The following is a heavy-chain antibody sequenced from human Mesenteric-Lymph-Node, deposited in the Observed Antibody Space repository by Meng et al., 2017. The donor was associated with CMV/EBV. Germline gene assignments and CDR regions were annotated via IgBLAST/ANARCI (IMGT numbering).Heavy chain of an antibody. V-gene: IGHV4-34*01. D-gene: IGHD4-23*01. CDR3: ARHQRWLKSEGGFNY. CDR2: INHSGST. Sequence: QVQLQQGGAGLLKPSETLSLTCAVYGGSFRGYYWSWIRQPQGKGLEWIGEINHSGSTNYNPSLKSRVTISVDTSKNQFSLKLSSVTAADTAVYYCARHQRWLKSEGGFNYWGQGTLVTVS. J-gene: IGHJ4*02. CDR1: GGSFRGYY.